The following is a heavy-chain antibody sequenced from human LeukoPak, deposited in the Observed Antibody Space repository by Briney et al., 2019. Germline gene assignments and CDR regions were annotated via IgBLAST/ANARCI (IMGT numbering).Heavy chain of an antibody. J-gene: IGHJ3*02. Sequence: GGSLRLSCAASGFTFSNYESNWVRQAPGKGLEWVSDISSSGSTIKYADSVKGRFTISRDNAKNSLYPQMNSLRAEDTAVYYCASGSYRYLAFDIWGQGTMVTVSA. CDR3: ASGSYRYLAFDI. CDR2: ISSSGSTI. D-gene: IGHD3-16*02. V-gene: IGHV3-48*03. CDR1: GFTFSNYE.